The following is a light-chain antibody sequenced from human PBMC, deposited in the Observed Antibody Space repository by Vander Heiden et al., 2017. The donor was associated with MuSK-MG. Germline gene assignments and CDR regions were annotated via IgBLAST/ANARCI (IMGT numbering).Light chain of an antibody. J-gene: IGKJ2*01. CDR1: QSVSTTY. Sequence: EIVLTQSPGTLSLSPGEKATLSCRASQSVSTTYLAWYQQRPGQSPRLLIYGAFIRATGVPDRFSGSGSGTDFTLTISRLEPEDFAVYFCRQYGSSPYTFGQGTKLEIK. CDR3: RQYGSSPYT. CDR2: GAF. V-gene: IGKV3-20*01.